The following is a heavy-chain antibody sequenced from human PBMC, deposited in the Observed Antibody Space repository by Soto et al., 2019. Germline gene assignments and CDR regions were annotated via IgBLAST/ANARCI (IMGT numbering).Heavy chain of an antibody. CDR1: GFTFSSYA. J-gene: IGHJ5*02. CDR3: AKDLGYYYGSGSYRFDP. CDR2: ISGSGGST. V-gene: IGHV3-23*01. D-gene: IGHD3-10*01. Sequence: GGSLRLSCAASGFTFSSYAMSWVRQAPGKGLEWVSAISGSGGSTYYADSVKGRFTISRDNSKNTLYLQMNSLRAEDTAVYYCAKDLGYYYGSGSYRFDPWGQGTLVTVSS.